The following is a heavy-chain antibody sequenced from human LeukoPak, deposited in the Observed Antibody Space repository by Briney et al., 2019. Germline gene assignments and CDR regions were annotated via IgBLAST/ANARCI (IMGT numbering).Heavy chain of an antibody. CDR1: GYTFTSYE. CDR3: ARLRNYGDAFDI. CDR2: MSPNSGNT. J-gene: IGHJ3*02. Sequence: ASVQVSCKASGYTFTSYEVNWLRQAPGQGLKWLGWMSPNSGNTGDAQKFQGRVTMTRNTSISTVYMELNSLRSEDTAVYYCARLRNYGDAFDIWGQGTMVTVSS. D-gene: IGHD1-7*01. V-gene: IGHV1-8*01.